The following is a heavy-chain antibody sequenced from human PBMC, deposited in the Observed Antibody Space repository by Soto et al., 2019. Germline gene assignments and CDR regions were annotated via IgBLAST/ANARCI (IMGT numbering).Heavy chain of an antibody. D-gene: IGHD2-15*01. CDR1: GGTFSSYT. Sequence: QVQLVQSGAEVKKPGSSVRVSCTPSGGTFSSYTISWVRQAPGQGLVWMGRIVPITGMTRYAQKFQGRLTITAVTSTTTAYLELSSLTSEDSAVYFCSRGVASLVDSWGQGTQVTVSS. J-gene: IGHJ4*02. V-gene: IGHV1-69*02. CDR3: SRGVASLVDS. CDR2: IVPITGMT.